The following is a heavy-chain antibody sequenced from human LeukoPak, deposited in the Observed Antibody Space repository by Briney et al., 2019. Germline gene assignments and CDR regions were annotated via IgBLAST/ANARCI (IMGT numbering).Heavy chain of an antibody. CDR2: FDLEGGET. CDR3: GIGRKFDWLLCHH. CDR1: GYTLTDVS. V-gene: IGHV1-24*01. Sequence: ASVKVSCKIPGYTLTDVSMHWVRQAPGKGLEWMGGFDLEGGETVYAQKFQGRVTMTEDPSADTAYMELRSLSSEDTAVYYCGIGRKFDWLLCHHWGQGTLVTVSS. J-gene: IGHJ5*02. D-gene: IGHD3-9*01.